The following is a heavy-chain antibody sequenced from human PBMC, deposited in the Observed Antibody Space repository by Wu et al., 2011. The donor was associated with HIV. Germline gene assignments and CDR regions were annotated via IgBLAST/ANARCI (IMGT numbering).Heavy chain of an antibody. CDR3: ARDPGIAATGMFG. CDR2: INPNSGGT. D-gene: IGHD6-13*01. V-gene: IGHV1-2*02. J-gene: IGHJ4*02. CDR1: GYTFIGFY. Sequence: QVQLVQSGAEVKKPGASVKVSCKASGYTFIGFYIHWVRQAPGQGLEWMGWINPNSGGTNYAQKFQGRATMTRDTSINTAYMDLSSLRSDDTAVYYCARDPGIAATGMFGWGQGTLSPS.